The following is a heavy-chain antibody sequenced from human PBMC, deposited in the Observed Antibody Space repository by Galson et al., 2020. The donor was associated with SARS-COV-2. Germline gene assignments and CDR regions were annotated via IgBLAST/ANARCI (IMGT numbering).Heavy chain of an antibody. J-gene: IGHJ2*01. V-gene: IGHV4-30-4*08. CDR1: VGSISSSDYN. D-gene: IGHD3-22*01. Sequence: SQTLSPTCIVSVGSISSSDYNWTWIRQPPGKGLEWIGYISYSGTTFYNPSLKSRLTISADTSKKQFYLRLTSVTATDTAVYFCAREYDESASIDYYGSSASGEFDLWGRGTLVTVSS. CDR2: ISYSGTT. CDR3: AREYDESASIDYYGSSASGEFDL.